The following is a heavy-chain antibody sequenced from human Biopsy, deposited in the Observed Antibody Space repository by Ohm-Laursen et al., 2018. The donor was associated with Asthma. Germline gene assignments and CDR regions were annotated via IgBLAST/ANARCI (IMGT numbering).Heavy chain of an antibody. D-gene: IGHD4-23*01. V-gene: IGHV4-59*01. CDR2: VSYSFEYSGST. CDR3: SRNKIDDGIYFDD. Sequence: GTLSLTCFVSGGSISGYYWSWIRQAPGKGLEWIGYVSYSFEYSGSTNYNPSLKSRVTISVDTSKNQFSLTLSSVTAADTAIYYCSRNKIDDGIYFDDWGLGTLVTVSS. CDR1: GGSISGYY. J-gene: IGHJ4*02.